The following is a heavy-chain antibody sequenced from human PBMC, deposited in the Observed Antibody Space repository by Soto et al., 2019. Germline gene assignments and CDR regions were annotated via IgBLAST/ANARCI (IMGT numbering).Heavy chain of an antibody. CDR2: ISGSGGST. CDR3: AKKLGSDTVVMVAATLYMDV. Sequence: GGSLRLSCAASGFTFSSYAMSWVRQAPGKGLEWVSAISGSGGSTYYADSVKGRFTISRDNSKNTLYLQMNSLRAEDTAVYYFAKKLGSDTVVMVAATLYMDVWGKGTTVTVSS. CDR1: GFTFSSYA. V-gene: IGHV3-23*01. D-gene: IGHD2-15*01. J-gene: IGHJ6*03.